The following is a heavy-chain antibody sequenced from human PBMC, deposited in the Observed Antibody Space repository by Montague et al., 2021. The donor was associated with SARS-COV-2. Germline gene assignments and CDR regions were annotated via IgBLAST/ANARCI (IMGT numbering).Heavy chain of an antibody. CDR1: GFSFSNHN. CDR3: AREGGVSIFGVIIRSTNYYYGLDV. V-gene: IGHV3-21*06. Sequence: SLRPSCAASGFSFSNHNMNWVRQAPGKGLEWVSFISSNSDLVHYADSVKGRFTISRDNAKNTLYLQMNSLSAEDSALYYCAREGGVSIFGVIIRSTNYYYGLDVWGHGTTVTVSS. D-gene: IGHD3-3*02. CDR2: ISSNSDLV. J-gene: IGHJ6*02.